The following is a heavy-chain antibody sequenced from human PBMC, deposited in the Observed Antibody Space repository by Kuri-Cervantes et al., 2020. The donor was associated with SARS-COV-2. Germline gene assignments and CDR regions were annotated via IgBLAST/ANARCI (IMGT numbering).Heavy chain of an antibody. V-gene: IGHV6-1*01. Sequence: SCAISGDSVSSKIAAWHWIRQSPSRGLEWLGRTYYRSKWYDDYAVSVKSRISINPDTSKNQFSLHLNSVTPEDTAVYYCARGTNWPPDGWFDPWGQGTLVTVSS. CDR2: TYYRSKWYD. J-gene: IGHJ5*02. D-gene: IGHD7-27*01. CDR3: ARGTNWPPDGWFDP. CDR1: GDSVSSKIAA.